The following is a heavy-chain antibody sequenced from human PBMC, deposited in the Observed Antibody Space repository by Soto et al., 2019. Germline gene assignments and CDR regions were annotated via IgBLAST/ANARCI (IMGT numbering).Heavy chain of an antibody. CDR3: ARDRRVIPDADRDY. V-gene: IGHV3-30*03. CDR2: IYSDGSHQ. Sequence: QVQLVESGGGVVQPGSSLRLSCEASGFTFSMYGMHWVRQAPGKGLEWVGVIYSDGSHQYYGDSVKGRFTISRDNSNKMVYLQMTGLRLDDSALYYCARDRRVIPDADRDYWGQGVLVTVSS. D-gene: IGHD2-21*01. CDR1: GFTFSMYG. J-gene: IGHJ4*02.